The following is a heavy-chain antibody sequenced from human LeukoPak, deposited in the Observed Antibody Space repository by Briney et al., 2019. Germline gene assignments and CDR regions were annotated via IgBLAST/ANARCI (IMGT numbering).Heavy chain of an antibody. D-gene: IGHD5-12*01. Sequence: KASETLSLTCSVSGGSITGYSWSWIRQTPGKGLEWIGEINHSGSTNYNPSLKSRVTISVDTSKNQFSLKLSSVTAADTAVYYCARHSRARKAVATRQYYFDYWGQGTLVTVSS. CDR3: ARHSRARKAVATRQYYFDY. V-gene: IGHV4-34*01. J-gene: IGHJ4*02. CDR2: INHSGST. CDR1: GGSITGYS.